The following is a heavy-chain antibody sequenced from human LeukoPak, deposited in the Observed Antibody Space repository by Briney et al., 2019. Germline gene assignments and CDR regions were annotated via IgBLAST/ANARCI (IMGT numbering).Heavy chain of an antibody. CDR2: FYNGGST. D-gene: IGHD2-15*01. CDR3: ARHDCSGGSCYYYGMDV. V-gene: IGHV4-59*08. J-gene: IGHJ6*02. CDR1: GGSIGTYY. Sequence: SETLSLTCTVSGGSIGTYYWSWVRQTPGKGLEWMGYFYNGGSTTYNPSLKGRVTISVDTSRNQLSLKLTSVTAADTAIYYCARHDCSGGSCYYYGMDVWGQGTTVTVSS.